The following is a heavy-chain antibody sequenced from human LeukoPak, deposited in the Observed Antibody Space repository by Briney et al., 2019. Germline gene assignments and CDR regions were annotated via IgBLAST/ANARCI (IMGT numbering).Heavy chain of an antibody. CDR3: ARVGAVGRSGWYDIDY. CDR1: GYTFTSYY. CDR2: INPSGGST. Sequence: ASVKVSCKASGYTFTSYYMHWVRQAPGQGLEWMGIINPSGGSTSYAQKFQGRVTMTTDTSTSTAYMELRSLRSDDTAVYYCARVGAVGRSGWYDIDYWGQGTLVTVSS. V-gene: IGHV1-46*01. D-gene: IGHD6-19*01. J-gene: IGHJ4*02.